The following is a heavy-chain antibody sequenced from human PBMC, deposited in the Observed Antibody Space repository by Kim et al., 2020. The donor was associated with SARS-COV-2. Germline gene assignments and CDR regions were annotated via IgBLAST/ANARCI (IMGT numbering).Heavy chain of an antibody. J-gene: IGHJ4*02. Sequence: TTYNPSLKSRDTISVDPAKNQFSLKLSSVTAADTAVYYCARSIGAPFDYWGQGTLVTVSS. CDR2: T. CDR3: ARSIGAPFDY. V-gene: IGHV4-34*01.